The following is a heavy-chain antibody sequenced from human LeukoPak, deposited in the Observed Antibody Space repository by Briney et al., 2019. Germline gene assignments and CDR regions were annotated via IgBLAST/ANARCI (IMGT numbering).Heavy chain of an antibody. V-gene: IGHV3-53*01. Sequence: GGSLRLSCAASGLTVNSNFMSWVRQVPVKGLEWVSVLYTGGTTFYADSVRGRFTISRDDSKNTSYLQMNSLRADDTAMYYCVRSSAPVAGIFDSWGQGTLVTVSS. J-gene: IGHJ4*02. CDR1: GLTVNSNF. CDR3: VRSSAPVAGIFDS. CDR2: LYTGGTT. D-gene: IGHD6-19*01.